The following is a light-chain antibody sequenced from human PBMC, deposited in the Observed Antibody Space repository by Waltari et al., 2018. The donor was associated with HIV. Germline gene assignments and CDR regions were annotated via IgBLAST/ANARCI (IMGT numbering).Light chain of an antibody. CDR2: DNT. V-gene: IGLV1-40*01. Sequence: QSMLTQPPSVSGAPGQRVTISCTGSSSTIGADYDVHWYQQLPGTAPKLLIYDNTNRPSGVPDRISGSKSGTSASLAITGLQAEDEADYYCQSYDSSLSGYVFGTGTKVTVL. J-gene: IGLJ1*01. CDR1: SSTIGADYD. CDR3: QSYDSSLSGYV.